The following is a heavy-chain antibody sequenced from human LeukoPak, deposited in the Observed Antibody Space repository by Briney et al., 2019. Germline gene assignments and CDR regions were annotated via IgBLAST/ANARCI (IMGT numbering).Heavy chain of an antibody. Sequence: PGGSLRLSCAASGFIFSPYAMNWVRQAPGRGLEWVSYISSTYNIYYSDSVRGRFTISRDNAKNSVYLQMSSLRDEDTAVYYCARDHNWGFDFWGQGTLVAVSS. D-gene: IGHD7-27*01. CDR2: ISSTYNI. J-gene: IGHJ4*02. V-gene: IGHV3-48*02. CDR3: ARDHNWGFDF. CDR1: GFIFSPYA.